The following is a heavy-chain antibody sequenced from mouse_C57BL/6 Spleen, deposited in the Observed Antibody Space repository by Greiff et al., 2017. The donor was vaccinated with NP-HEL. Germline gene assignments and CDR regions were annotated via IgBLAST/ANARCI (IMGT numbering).Heavy chain of an antibody. D-gene: IGHD1-1*01. V-gene: IGHV2-2*01. CDR3: ARERTVD. CDR1: GFSLTSYG. CDR2: IWSGGST. Sequence: QVQLKESGPGLVQPSQSLSITCTVSGFSLTSYGVHWVRQSPGKGLEWLGVIWSGGSTDYNAAFISRLSISKDNSKSQVFFKMNSQQADDTAIYYCARERTVDWGQGTSVTVSS. J-gene: IGHJ4*01.